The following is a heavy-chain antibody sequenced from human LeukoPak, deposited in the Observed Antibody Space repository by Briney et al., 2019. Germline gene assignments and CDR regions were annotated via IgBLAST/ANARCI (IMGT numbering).Heavy chain of an antibody. CDR1: GFTFSSYG. CDR2: IRYDGNKK. Sequence: GGSLRLSCAASGFTFSSYGMHWVRQAPGKGLEWVAFIRYDGNKKYYADCVKGRFTIARDNSKNTLYLQTNSLRAEDTAVYYCARQRAFDIWGQGTMVTVSS. CDR3: ARQRAFDI. J-gene: IGHJ3*02. V-gene: IGHV3-30*02.